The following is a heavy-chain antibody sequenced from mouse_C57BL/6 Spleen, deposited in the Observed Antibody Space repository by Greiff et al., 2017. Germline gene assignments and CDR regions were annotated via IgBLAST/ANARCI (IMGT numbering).Heavy chain of an antibody. CDR1: GYTFTSYW. CDR2: INPSSGYT. V-gene: IGHV1-7*01. CDR3: ARAVSTVVATGFDYAMDY. D-gene: IGHD1-1*01. J-gene: IGHJ4*01. Sequence: QVQLQQSGAELAKPGASVKLSCKASGYTFTSYWMHWVKQRPGKGLEWIGYINPSSGYTKYNQKFKDKATLTEDKASSTAYMSVSSLTFEVSAVYYDARAVSTVVATGFDYAMDYWGQGTSVTVSS.